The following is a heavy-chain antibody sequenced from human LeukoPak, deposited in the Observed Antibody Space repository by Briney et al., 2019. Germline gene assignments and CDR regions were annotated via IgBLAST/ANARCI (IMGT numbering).Heavy chain of an antibody. Sequence: ASVKVSCKASGYTFTSYGISWVRQAPGQGLEWMGWISAYNGNTNYAQKLQGRVTMTTDTSTSTAYMELRSLRSDATAVYSCARVGSGGYVWHNWFAPWGQGTLVTVSS. J-gene: IGHJ5*02. CDR1: GYTFTSYG. V-gene: IGHV1-18*01. CDR2: ISAYNGNT. CDR3: ARVGSGGYVWHNWFAP. D-gene: IGHD6-19*01.